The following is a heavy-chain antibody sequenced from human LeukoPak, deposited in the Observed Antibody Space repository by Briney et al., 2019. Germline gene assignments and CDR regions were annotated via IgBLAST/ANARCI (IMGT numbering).Heavy chain of an antibody. CDR1: GGSFSGYY. J-gene: IGHJ4*02. D-gene: IGHD3-9*01. CDR3: ARVHLYDILTGSDDY. V-gene: IGHV4-34*01. CDR2: INHSGST. Sequence: SETLSLTCAVYGGSFSGYYWSWIRQPPGKVLEWIGEINHSGSTNYNPSLKSRVTISVDTSKNQFSLKLSSVTAADTAVYYCARVHLYDILTGSDDYWGQGTLVTVSS.